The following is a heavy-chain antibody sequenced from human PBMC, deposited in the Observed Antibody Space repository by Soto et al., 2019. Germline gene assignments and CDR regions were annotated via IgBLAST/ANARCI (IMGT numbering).Heavy chain of an antibody. V-gene: IGHV3-23*01. CDR3: AKDVESGNPLIYFYYGLDV. D-gene: IGHD3-3*01. J-gene: IGHJ6*01. CDR1: EFSFSTYS. CDR2: ISASGTTT. Sequence: GGSLGLACAPCEFSFSTYSVSWVGQAPGKGLEWVSSISASGTTTVYADSVKGRFTISRDNSNNILYLQMNNLRPDDTAKYYCAKDVESGNPLIYFYYGLDVWGQGTTVTVSS.